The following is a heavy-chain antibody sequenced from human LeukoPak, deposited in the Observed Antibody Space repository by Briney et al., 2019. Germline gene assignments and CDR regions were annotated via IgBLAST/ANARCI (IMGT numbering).Heavy chain of an antibody. V-gene: IGHV3-48*03. CDR2: ISSSGSTI. CDR1: GFTFSSYE. D-gene: IGHD3-10*01. J-gene: IGHJ5*02. CDR3: ARRLWPKNWFDP. Sequence: PGGSLRLSCAASGFTFSSYEMNWVRQAPGKGLEWVSYISSSGSTIYYADSVKGRFTISRDNAKNSLYLQMNSLRAEDTAVYYCARRLWPKNWFDPWGQGTLVTVSS.